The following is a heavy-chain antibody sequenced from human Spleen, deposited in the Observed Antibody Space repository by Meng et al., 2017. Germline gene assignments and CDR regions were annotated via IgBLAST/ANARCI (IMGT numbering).Heavy chain of an antibody. J-gene: IGHJ6*01. CDR2: INHSGST. V-gene: IGHV4-34*01. D-gene: IGHD3-10*01. CDR1: GGSFSGYY. Sequence: SETLSLTCAVYGGSFSGYYRSWIRQPPGKGLGWIGEINHSGSTNYNPSLKSRVTISVDTSKNQSSLKLSPVTAADTAVYYCGYGSGILGVWGQGNTVTSSS. CDR3: GYGSGILGV.